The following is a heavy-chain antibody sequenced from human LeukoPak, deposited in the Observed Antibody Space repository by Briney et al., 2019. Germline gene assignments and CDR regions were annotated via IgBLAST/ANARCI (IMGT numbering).Heavy chain of an antibody. CDR3: ARGSAYYDILTLNYYYYMDV. CDR2: IYSGGST. CDR1: GFTVSSNY. Sequence: GGSLRLSCAASGFTVSSNYMSWVRQAPGKGLEWVSIIYSGGSTFYADSVKGRFTISRDNSKNTLYLQMNSLRAEDTAVYYCARGSAYYDILTLNYYYYMDVWGKGTTVTISS. V-gene: IGHV3-53*01. J-gene: IGHJ6*03. D-gene: IGHD3-9*01.